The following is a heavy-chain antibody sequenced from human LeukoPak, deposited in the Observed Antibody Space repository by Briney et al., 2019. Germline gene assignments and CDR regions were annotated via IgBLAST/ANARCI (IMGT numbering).Heavy chain of an antibody. CDR1: GYTFTSYD. D-gene: IGHD1-1*01. CDR2: MNPNSGNT. J-gene: IGHJ4*02. CDR3: ARDGVQLWEDGIDY. V-gene: IGHV1-8*01. Sequence: ASVKVSCKASGYTFTSYDINWVRQATGQGLEWMGWMNPNSGNTGYAQKFQGRVTMTRNTSISTAYMELSSLRSEDTAVYYCARDGVQLWEDGIDYWGQGTLVTVSS.